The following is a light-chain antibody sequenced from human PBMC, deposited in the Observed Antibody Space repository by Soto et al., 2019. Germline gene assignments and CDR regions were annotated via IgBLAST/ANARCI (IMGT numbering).Light chain of an antibody. Sequence: DIQMTQSPSSPSASVGDRVTITCRASQSISSYLNWYQQKPGKAPKLLIYAASSLQSGVPSRFSGSGSGTDFTLTISSLQPEDFATYYCQQSYSTPRRFGGGTKVEIK. CDR3: QQSYSTPRR. CDR2: AAS. V-gene: IGKV1-39*01. CDR1: QSISSY. J-gene: IGKJ4*01.